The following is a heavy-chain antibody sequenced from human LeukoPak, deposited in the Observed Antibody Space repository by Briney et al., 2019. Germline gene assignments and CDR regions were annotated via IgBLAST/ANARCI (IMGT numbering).Heavy chain of an antibody. CDR1: GYTFTSYD. D-gene: IGHD6-19*01. Sequence: VASVKVSCKASGYTFTSYDINWVRQATGQGLEWMGWMNPNSGNTGYAQKFQGRVTITRNTSISTAYMELSSLRSEDTAVYYCARGTRSSGWYDGYYYYYMDVRGKGTTVTVSS. J-gene: IGHJ6*03. V-gene: IGHV1-8*03. CDR2: MNPNSGNT. CDR3: ARGTRSSGWYDGYYYYYMDV.